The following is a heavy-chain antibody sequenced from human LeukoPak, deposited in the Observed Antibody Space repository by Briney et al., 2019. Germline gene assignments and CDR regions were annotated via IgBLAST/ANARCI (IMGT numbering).Heavy chain of an antibody. CDR2: INTDGSDT. V-gene: IGHV3-74*01. J-gene: IGHJ4*02. Sequence: LPGGSLRLSCAASGFTFSSYSMNWVRQAPGKGLVWVTRINTDGSDTSYADSVEGRFTISRDNAKNTLYLQMNSLRAEDTAVYYCARNNWGIDYWGQGTLVTVSS. CDR1: GFTFSSYS. CDR3: ARNNWGIDY. D-gene: IGHD7-27*01.